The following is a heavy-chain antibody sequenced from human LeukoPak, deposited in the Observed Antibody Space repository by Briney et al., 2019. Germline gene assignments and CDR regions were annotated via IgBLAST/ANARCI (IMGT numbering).Heavy chain of an antibody. Sequence: GGSLRLSCAASGFTFSSYGMHWVRQAPGKGLEWVAVISYDGSNKYYADSVKGRFTISRDNSKNTLYLQMNSLRAEDTAVYYCAKDSLSSSGYYFGARKRSTADSRGEYYFDYWGQGTLVTVSS. D-gene: IGHD3-22*01. V-gene: IGHV3-30*18. CDR1: GFTFSSYG. J-gene: IGHJ4*02. CDR3: AKDSLSSSGYYFGARKRSTADSRGEYYFDY. CDR2: ISYDGSNK.